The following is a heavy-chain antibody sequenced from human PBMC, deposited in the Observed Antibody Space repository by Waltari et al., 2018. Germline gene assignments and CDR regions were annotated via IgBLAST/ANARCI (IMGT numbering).Heavy chain of an antibody. CDR3: ARYSSSLVDY. Sequence: QVQLQQWGAGLLKPSETLSLTCAVYGGSFSGYYWSWIRQPPGKGREWIGEINHSGSTNYNPSLKSRVTISVDTSKNQFSLKLSSVTAADTAVYYCARYSSSLVDYWGQGTLVTVSS. J-gene: IGHJ4*02. CDR1: GGSFSGYY. V-gene: IGHV4-34*01. D-gene: IGHD6-6*01. CDR2: INHSGST.